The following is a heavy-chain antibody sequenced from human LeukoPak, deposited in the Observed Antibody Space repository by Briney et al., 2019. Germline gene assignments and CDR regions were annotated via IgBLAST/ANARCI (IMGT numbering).Heavy chain of an antibody. D-gene: IGHD1-1*01. J-gene: IGHJ6*03. CDR1: GFTFSNAW. CDR3: TTLGNELYYYYYMDV. V-gene: IGHV3-15*01. CDR2: IKSKTDGGTT. Sequence: PGGSLRLSCAASGFTFSNAWMSWVRQAPGKGLEWVGRIKSKTDGGTTDYAAPVKGRFTISRDDSKNTLYLQMNSLKTEDTAVYYCTTLGNELYYYYYMDVWGKGTTVTVSS.